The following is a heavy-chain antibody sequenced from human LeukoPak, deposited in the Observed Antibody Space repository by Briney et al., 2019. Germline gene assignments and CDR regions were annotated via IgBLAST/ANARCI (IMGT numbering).Heavy chain of an antibody. CDR1: GGSVSSGSYY. CDR2: IYYSGST. D-gene: IGHD6-6*01. CDR3: AREVIAARPGGYFDY. V-gene: IGHV4-61*01. J-gene: IGHJ4*02. Sequence: SETLSLTCTVSGGSVSSGSYYWSWIRQPPGKGLEWIGYIYYSGSTNYSPSLKSRVTISVDTSKNQFSLKLSSVTAADTAVYYCAREVIAARPGGYFDYWGQGTLVTVSS.